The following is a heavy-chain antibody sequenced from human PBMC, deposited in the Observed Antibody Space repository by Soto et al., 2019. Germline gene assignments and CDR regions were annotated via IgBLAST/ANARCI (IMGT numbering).Heavy chain of an antibody. CDR2: TWYDGSKE. CDR1: GFDLKNYG. J-gene: IGHJ6*03. D-gene: IGHD2-15*01. CDR3: ARDLEDFGVVVGSYMDV. V-gene: IGHV3-33*01. Sequence: QVQVVESGGGVVQPGRSLRLSCAAFGFDLKNYGMHWVRQGPGKGLEWVAVTWYDGSKEYYADSVKGRFTISRDNSKNTLSLQMNSLRVEDTAVYYCARDLEDFGVVVGSYMDVWGKGTTVTVSS.